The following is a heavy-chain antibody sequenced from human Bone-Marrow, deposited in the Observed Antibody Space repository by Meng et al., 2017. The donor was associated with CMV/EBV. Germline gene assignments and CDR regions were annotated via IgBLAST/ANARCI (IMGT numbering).Heavy chain of an antibody. J-gene: IGHJ4*02. CDR2: IFHSGST. CDR3: ARIRRYSYELNY. V-gene: IGHV4-39*07. D-gene: IGHD5-18*01. Sequence: SETLSLTCSLSGGFISSSSHYWGWIRQPPGKGLEWIGSIFHSGSTYYNPSLQSRATISVDTSKNQFSLKLSSVTAADTAVYYCARIRRYSYELNYWGQGTLVTVSS. CDR1: GGFISSSSHY.